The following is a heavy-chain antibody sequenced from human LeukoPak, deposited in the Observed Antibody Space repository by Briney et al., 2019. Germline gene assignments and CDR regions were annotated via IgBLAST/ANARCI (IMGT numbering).Heavy chain of an antibody. CDR2: INHSGST. D-gene: IGHD6-19*01. Sequence: SETLSLTCAVYGGSFSGYYWSWIRQPPGKGLEWIGEINHSGSTNYNPSLKSRVTISVDTSKNQFSLKLSSVTAADTAVYYCARVGKQWLVLRGWFDPWGQGTLVSVSS. J-gene: IGHJ5*02. CDR1: GGSFSGYY. CDR3: ARVGKQWLVLRGWFDP. V-gene: IGHV4-34*01.